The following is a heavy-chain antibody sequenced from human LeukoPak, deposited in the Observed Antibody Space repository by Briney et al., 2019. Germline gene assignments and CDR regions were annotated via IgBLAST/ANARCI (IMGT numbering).Heavy chain of an antibody. D-gene: IGHD3-10*01. V-gene: IGHV4-34*01. CDR2: VHYSGSA. J-gene: IGHJ4*02. CDR3: ARGQWFRAF. Sequence: SETLSLTCAVYGGSFSGYYWTWIRQSPGRGLEWIGEVHYSGSATYNPSLKSRVTISVDTSINQFSLKMSSVTAADTAVYYCARGQWFRAFWSRGTPVTVSS. CDR1: GGSFSGYY.